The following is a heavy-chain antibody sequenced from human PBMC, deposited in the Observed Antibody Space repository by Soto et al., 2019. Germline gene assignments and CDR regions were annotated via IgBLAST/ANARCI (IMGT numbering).Heavy chain of an antibody. J-gene: IGHJ5*02. V-gene: IGHV3-30*18. Sequence: QVQLVESGGGVVQPGRSLRLSCAASGFTFSSYGMHWVRQAPGKGLEWVAVISYDGSNKYYADSVKGRFTISRDNSKNTLYLQMNSLRAEDTAVYYCAKDRITGTTADPWGQGTLVTVSS. D-gene: IGHD1-7*01. CDR1: GFTFSSYG. CDR3: AKDRITGTTADP. CDR2: ISYDGSNK.